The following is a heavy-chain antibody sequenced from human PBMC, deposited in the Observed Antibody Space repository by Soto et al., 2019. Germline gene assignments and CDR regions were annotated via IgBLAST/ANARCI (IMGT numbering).Heavy chain of an antibody. CDR3: AGVRTSSWSLDY. J-gene: IGHJ4*02. CDR1: GFTFITYT. V-gene: IGHV3-21*01. Sequence: EVQLVESGGGLVKPGGSLRLSCAASGFTFITYTMDWVRQAPGKGLEWVSSISSSSSYIYYADSVKGRFTISRDNARNSVHLQMSSLRDEDTAVYFCAGVRTSSWSLDYWGQGTLVTVSS. CDR2: ISSSSSYI. D-gene: IGHD6-13*01.